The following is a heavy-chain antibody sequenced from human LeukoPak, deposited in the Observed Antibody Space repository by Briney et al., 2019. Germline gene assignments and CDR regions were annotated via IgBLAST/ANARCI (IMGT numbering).Heavy chain of an antibody. CDR3: ARDNSVGDNAWWFDP. D-gene: IGHD1-26*01. CDR2: INPTGGST. J-gene: IGHJ5*02. CDR1: GYTFTSYY. Sequence: ASVKLSCKASGYTFTSYYMHWVRQAPGHGLEWMGLINPTGGSTGDAQKFQGRVTMTRDMSTSTDYMELSSLRSEDTAIYYCARDNSVGDNAWWFDPWGQGTLVTVSS. V-gene: IGHV1-46*01.